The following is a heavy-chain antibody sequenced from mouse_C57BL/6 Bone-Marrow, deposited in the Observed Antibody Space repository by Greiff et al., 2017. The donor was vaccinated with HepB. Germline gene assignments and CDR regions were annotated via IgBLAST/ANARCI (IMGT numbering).Heavy chain of an antibody. CDR3: AVYGNYDY. CDR1: GYAVSSSW. Sequence: QVQLQQSGPELVKPGASVKISCKASGYAVSSSWMNWVKQRPGKGLEWIGRIYPGDGDTNYNGKFKGKATLTADKSSSTAYMQLSSLTSEDSAVYFCAVYGNYDYWGQGTTLTVSS. J-gene: IGHJ2*01. V-gene: IGHV1-82*01. D-gene: IGHD2-1*01. CDR2: IYPGDGDT.